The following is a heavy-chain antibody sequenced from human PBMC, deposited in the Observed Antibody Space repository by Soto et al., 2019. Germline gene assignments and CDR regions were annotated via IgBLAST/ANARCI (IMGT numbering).Heavy chain of an antibody. CDR1: GGSISSYY. CDR3: ARRIAATNYYYYYMDV. D-gene: IGHD6-13*01. J-gene: IGHJ6*03. V-gene: IGHV4-59*08. Sequence: SEILSLTCTVSGGSISSYYWSWIRQPPGKGLEWIGYIYYSGSTNYNPSLKSRVTISVDTSKNQFSLKLSSVTAADTAVYYCARRIAATNYYYYYMDVWGKGTTVTVSS. CDR2: IYYSGST.